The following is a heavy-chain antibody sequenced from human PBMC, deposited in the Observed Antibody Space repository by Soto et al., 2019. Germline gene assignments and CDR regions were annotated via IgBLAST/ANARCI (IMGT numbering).Heavy chain of an antibody. Sequence: SETLSLTCTVSGGSISGHYWSWIRQPPGKGLEWIGYIYHSGSTNYNSSLKSRVTISVDTSKNQFSLKLRSVIAADTAVYYCAIEDSSGPDYYYGMVVWGQGTTVTVSS. CDR3: AIEDSSGPDYYYGMVV. D-gene: IGHD3-22*01. CDR2: IYHSGST. V-gene: IGHV4-59*11. CDR1: GGSISGHY. J-gene: IGHJ6*02.